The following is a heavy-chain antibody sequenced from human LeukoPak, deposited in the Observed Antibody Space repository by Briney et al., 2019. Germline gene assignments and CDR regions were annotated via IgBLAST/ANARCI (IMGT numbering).Heavy chain of an antibody. CDR2: IHSSGSI. V-gene: IGHV4-4*07. D-gene: IGHD3-10*01. CDR1: GGSISSYY. CDR3: ARDYYAAFDI. J-gene: IGHJ3*02. Sequence: SETLSLTCTVSGGSISSYYWSWIRQPAEKGLEWIGRIHSSGSINYSPSLKSRVTMSVDTSKNQFSLNLKLSSVTAADTAVYYCARDYYAAFDIWGQGTMVTVSS.